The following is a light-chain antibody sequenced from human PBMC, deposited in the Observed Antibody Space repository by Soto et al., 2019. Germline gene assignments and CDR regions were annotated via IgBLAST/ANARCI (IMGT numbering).Light chain of an antibody. CDR2: EVS. V-gene: IGLV2-8*01. Sequence: QSVLTQPPSASGSPGQSATISCTGTSSDVGGYNYVSWYQQHPGKAPKLMIYEVSKRPSGVPDRFSGSKSGNTASLTVSGLQAEDEADYYCSSYAGSNYVFGTG. CDR1: SSDVGGYNY. CDR3: SSYAGSNYV. J-gene: IGLJ1*01.